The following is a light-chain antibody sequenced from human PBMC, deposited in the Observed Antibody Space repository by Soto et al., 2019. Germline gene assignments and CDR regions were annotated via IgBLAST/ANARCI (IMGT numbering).Light chain of an antibody. Sequence: LTPSPSSLSSSVGDRVTITCRASQGIINYLAWYQQRPGQAPRLLIYGASTRATGIPDRFSGSGSGTDFTLTISRLEPEDFAVYYCQQYGTSPWTFGQGTKVDI. CDR3: QQYGTSPWT. V-gene: IGKV3-20*01. CDR1: QGIINY. CDR2: GAS. J-gene: IGKJ1*01.